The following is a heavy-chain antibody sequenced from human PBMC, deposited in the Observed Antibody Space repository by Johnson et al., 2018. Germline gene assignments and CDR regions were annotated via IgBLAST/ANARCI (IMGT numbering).Heavy chain of an antibody. CDR1: GFTFSNAW. Sequence: VQLVESGGGLVKPGGSLRLSCAASGFTFSNAWMSWVRQAPGTGLEWVGRIKSKTDGGTTDYAAPVKGRFTIPRDDSKNTLYLQMNSRKTEDTAVYYCTTAYVGAFDIWGQGTMVTVSS. V-gene: IGHV3-15*01. D-gene: IGHD3-16*01. CDR2: IKSKTDGGTT. CDR3: TTAYVGAFDI. J-gene: IGHJ3*02.